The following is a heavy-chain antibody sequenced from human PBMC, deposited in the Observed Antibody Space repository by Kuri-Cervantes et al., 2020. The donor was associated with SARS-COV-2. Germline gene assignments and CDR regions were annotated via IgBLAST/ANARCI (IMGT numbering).Heavy chain of an antibody. J-gene: IGHJ4*02. Sequence: ASVKVSCKASGYTFTSYGISWVRQAPGQGLEWMGWISAYNGNTNYAQKFQGRVTITTDESTSTAYMELSSLRSEDTAVYYCARSSPKGYEYEQQLVPYYFDYWGQGTLVTVSS. CDR1: GYTFTSYG. CDR2: ISAYNGNT. D-gene: IGHD6-13*01. CDR3: ARSSPKGYEYEQQLVPYYFDY. V-gene: IGHV1-18*01.